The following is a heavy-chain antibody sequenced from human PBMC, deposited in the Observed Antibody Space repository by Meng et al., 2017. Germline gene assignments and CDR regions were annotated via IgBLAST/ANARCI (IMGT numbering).Heavy chain of an antibody. CDR3: ASGYNYVDY. Sequence: QVQLVQSGAEVKQPGASVKVSCKPSGYNFPDYYIHWVRRAPGQGLEWMGRINPKSGDTHYAQKFQARVTMTGDTSISTAYMELSSLRSEDTAVYYCASGYNYVDYWGQGTLVTVSS. J-gene: IGHJ4*02. V-gene: IGHV1-2*06. CDR1: GYNFPDYY. CDR2: INPKSGDT. D-gene: IGHD6-13*01.